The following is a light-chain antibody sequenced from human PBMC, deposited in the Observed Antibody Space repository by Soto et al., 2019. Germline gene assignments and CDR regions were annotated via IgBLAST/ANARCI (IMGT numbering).Light chain of an antibody. CDR2: ENN. Sequence: QSVLTQPPSVPAAPGQKVTIACSGSSSNIGSDFVSWYQRLPGRAPQLLIYENNKRPSGIPDRFSGSKSATSATLGITGLQTGDEAGYYCAAWVTSLSGGVFGGGTKLPVL. CDR1: SSNIGSDF. CDR3: AAWVTSLSGGV. J-gene: IGLJ3*02. V-gene: IGLV1-51*02.